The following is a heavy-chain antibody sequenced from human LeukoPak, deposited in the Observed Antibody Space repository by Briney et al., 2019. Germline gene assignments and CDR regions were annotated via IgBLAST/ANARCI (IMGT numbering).Heavy chain of an antibody. V-gene: IGHV4-59*08. CDR2: IYYSEST. CDR3: ARGYDGSGYYYRNWYFDL. CDR1: GGSISSYY. J-gene: IGHJ2*01. Sequence: SETLSLTCTVSGGSISSYYWSWIRQPPGKGLEWIGYIYYSESTNYNPSLKSRVTISVDTSKNQFSLKLSSVTAADTAVYYCARGYDGSGYYYRNWYFDLWGRGTLVTVSS. D-gene: IGHD3-22*01.